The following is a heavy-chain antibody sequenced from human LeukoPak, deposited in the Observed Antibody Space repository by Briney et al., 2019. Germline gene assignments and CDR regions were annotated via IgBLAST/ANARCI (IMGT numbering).Heavy chain of an antibody. CDR3: ARHAGQRYFDY. V-gene: IGHV4-59*08. Sequence: SETLSLTCTVSGGSISSYYWSWIRQPPGKGLEWIGYIYYSVSTNYNPSLKSRVTISVDTSKNQFSLKLSSVTAADTAVYYCARHAGQRYFDYWGQGTLVTVSS. CDR1: GGSISSYY. J-gene: IGHJ4*02. CDR2: IYYSVST. D-gene: IGHD6-25*01.